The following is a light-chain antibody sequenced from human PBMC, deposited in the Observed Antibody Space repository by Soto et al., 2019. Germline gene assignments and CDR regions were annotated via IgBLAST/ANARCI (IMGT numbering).Light chain of an antibody. J-gene: IGLJ3*02. V-gene: IGLV2-23*02. Sequence: QSVLTQPASVSGSPGQSITITCTGTSSDVGRHDFGRSDFVSWYQQHPGRAPKVIIYEVTKRPSGVSLRFSGSRSGNSASLTTCGLRVEEGADNNCSSFAGGRTWGFGGGTK. CDR1: SSDVGRHDF. CDR3: SSFAGGRTWG. CDR2: EVT.